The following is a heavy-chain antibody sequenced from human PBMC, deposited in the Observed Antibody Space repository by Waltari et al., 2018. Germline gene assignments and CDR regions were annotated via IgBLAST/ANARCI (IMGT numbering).Heavy chain of an antibody. V-gene: IGHV4-61*02. CDR3: ARGNPRPDAFDI. Sequence: QVQLQESGPGLVKPSQTLSLTCTVSGGSISSGSYYWSWIRQPAGKGLEWIGRIYTSGGTNYNPSLKSRVTISVDTSKNQFSLKLSSVTAADTAVYYCARGNPRPDAFDIWGQGTMVTVSS. CDR1: GGSISSGSYY. CDR2: IYTSGGT. J-gene: IGHJ3*02.